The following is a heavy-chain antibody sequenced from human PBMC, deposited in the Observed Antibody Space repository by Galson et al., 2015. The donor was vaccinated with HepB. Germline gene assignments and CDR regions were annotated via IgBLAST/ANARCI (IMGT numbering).Heavy chain of an antibody. D-gene: IGHD3-10*01. V-gene: IGHV3-30-3*01. Sequence: SLRLSCAASGFTFSSYAMHWVRQAPGKGLEWVAVISYDGSNKYYADSVKGRFTISRDNSKNTLYLQMNSLRAEDTAVYYCARRYGSGRMGGYMDVWGKGTTVTVSS. CDR3: ARRYGSGRMGGYMDV. CDR2: ISYDGSNK. CDR1: GFTFSSYA. J-gene: IGHJ6*03.